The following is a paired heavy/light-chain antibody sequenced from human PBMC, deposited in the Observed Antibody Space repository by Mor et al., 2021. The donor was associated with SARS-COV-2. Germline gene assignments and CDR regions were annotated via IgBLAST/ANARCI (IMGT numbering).Light chain of an antibody. CDR3: QAWDSSTAQMV. V-gene: IGLV3-1*01. CDR1: KLGDKY. Sequence: SYELTQPPSVSVSPGQTASITCSGDKLGDKYACWYQQKPGQSPVLVIYQDSKRPSGIPERFSGSNSGNTATLTISGTQAMDEADYYCQAWDSSTAQMVFGGGTKLTVL. J-gene: IGLJ3*02. CDR2: QDS.
Heavy chain of an antibody. D-gene: IGHD1-26*01. CDR2: IRYDGSNK. Sequence: QVQLVESGGGVVQPGRSLRLSCAASGFTFSSYGMHWVRQAPGKGLEWVAFIRYDGSNKYYADSVKGRFTISRDNSKNTLYLQMNSLRAEDTAVYYCAKDENMDGNSGSYFSYYYGMDVWGQGTTVTVSS. J-gene: IGHJ6*02. CDR3: AKDENMDGNSGSYFSYYYGMDV. CDR1: GFTFSSYG. V-gene: IGHV3-30*02.